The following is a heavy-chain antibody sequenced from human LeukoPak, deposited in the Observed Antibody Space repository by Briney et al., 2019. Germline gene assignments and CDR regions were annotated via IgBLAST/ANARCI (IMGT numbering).Heavy chain of an antibody. D-gene: IGHD1-1*01. CDR1: GYTFSSYG. CDR3: ARAGGSWNGAPNFDY. Sequence: ASVKVSCKASGYTFSSYGISWVRQAPGQGLEWMGWISAYNGNTNYAQKLQGRVTMTTETSTSTAYMELRSLRSDDTAAYYCARAGGSWNGAPNFDYWGQGTLVTVSS. CDR2: ISAYNGNT. V-gene: IGHV1-18*01. J-gene: IGHJ4*02.